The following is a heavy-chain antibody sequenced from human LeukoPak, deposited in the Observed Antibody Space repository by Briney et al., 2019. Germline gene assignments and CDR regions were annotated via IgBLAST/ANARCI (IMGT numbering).Heavy chain of an antibody. J-gene: IGHJ4*02. V-gene: IGHV4-39*01. Sequence: TSETLSLTCTVSGGSISSSSYYWGWIRQPPGKGLEWIGSIYYSGSTYYNPSLKSRVTISVDTSKNQFSLKLSSVTAADTAVYYCARYRGSYYDYWGQGTLVTVSS. D-gene: IGHD1-26*01. CDR2: IYYSGST. CDR3: ARYRGSYYDY. CDR1: GGSISSSSYY.